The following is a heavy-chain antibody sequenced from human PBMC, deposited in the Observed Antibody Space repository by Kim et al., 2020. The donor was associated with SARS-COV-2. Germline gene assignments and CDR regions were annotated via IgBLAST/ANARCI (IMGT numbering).Heavy chain of an antibody. CDR2: INHSGST. J-gene: IGHJ6*03. Sequence: SETLSLTCAVYGGSFSGYYWSWIRQPPGKGLEWIGEINHSGSTNYNPSLKSRVTISVDTSKNQFSLKLSSVTAADTAVYYCARGTYYYDSSGYSYYYYMDVWGKGTTVTVSS. CDR1: GGSFSGYY. V-gene: IGHV4-34*01. D-gene: IGHD3-22*01. CDR3: ARGTYYYDSSGYSYYYYMDV.